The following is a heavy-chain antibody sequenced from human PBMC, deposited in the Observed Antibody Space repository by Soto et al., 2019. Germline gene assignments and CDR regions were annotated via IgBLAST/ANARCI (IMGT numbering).Heavy chain of an antibody. D-gene: IGHD6-19*01. CDR3: VRQRLAVSPLDH. V-gene: IGHV3-73*02. J-gene: IGHJ4*02. Sequence: EVHLVQSGGGLVQPGGSLKVSCAASGFNFSGSTMHWVRQASGKGLEWVGRIGRKINNYATEHGASVEGRFTISRDDSKNTTFLLMKSLKNDDTGVYFCVRQRLAVSPLDHWGRGTLVTVSS. CDR2: IGRKINNYAT. CDR1: GFNFSGST.